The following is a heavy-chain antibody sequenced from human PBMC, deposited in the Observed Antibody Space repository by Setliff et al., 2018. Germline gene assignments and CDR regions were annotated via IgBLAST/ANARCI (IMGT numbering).Heavy chain of an antibody. CDR3: ARALGYCSRTSYYADAFDI. V-gene: IGHV4-38-2*01. Sequence: SETLSLTCAVSGYSISSDYYWGWIRQPPGKGLEWIGSMYHSGSTYYNPSLKSRVTISVDTSKNQFSLKLNYVTAADTAVYYCARALGYCSRTSYYADAFDIWGQGTMVTVSS. CDR1: GYSISSDYY. D-gene: IGHD2-2*01. CDR2: MYHSGST. J-gene: IGHJ3*02.